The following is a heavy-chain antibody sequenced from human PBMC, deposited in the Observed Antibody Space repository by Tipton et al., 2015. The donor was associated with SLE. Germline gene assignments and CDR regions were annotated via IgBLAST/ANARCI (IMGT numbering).Heavy chain of an antibody. V-gene: IGHV4-34*01. J-gene: IGHJ6*03. CDR2: IDDYGST. Sequence: TLSLTCAVYGGSFSGYSWSWIRQIPGRGLEWIGEIDDYGSTNYNAYFKSRVTISVDTSKNQFSLKLSSVTAADTAVYYCARAPGLDRDYHYYYYMDVWGKGTTVTVSS. CDR3: ARAPGLDRDYHYYYYMDV. D-gene: IGHD3/OR15-3a*01. CDR1: GGSFSGYS.